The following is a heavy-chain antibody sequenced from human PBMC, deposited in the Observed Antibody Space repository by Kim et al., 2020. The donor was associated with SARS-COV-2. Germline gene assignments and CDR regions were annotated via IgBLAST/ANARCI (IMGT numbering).Heavy chain of an antibody. V-gene: IGHV1-3*01. CDR1: GYTFTSYA. CDR3: ASQWELLYYYYGMDV. J-gene: IGHJ6*02. Sequence: ASVKVSCKASGYTFTSYAMHWVRQAPGQRLEWMGWINAGNGNTKYSQKFQGRVTITRDTSASTAYMELSSLRSEDTAVYYCASQWELLYYYYGMDVWGQGTTVTVSS. CDR2: INAGNGNT. D-gene: IGHD1-26*01.